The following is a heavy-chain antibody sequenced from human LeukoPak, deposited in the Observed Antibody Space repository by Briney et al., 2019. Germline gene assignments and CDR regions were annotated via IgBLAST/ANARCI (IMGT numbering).Heavy chain of an antibody. J-gene: IGHJ6*03. D-gene: IGHD3-9*01. CDR1: GYTFTGYH. V-gene: IGHV1-2*02. CDR3: AREDWIYDILTGSSQYYYYYYMDV. Sequence: ASVKVPCKASGYTFTGYHMHWVRQAPGQGLEWMGWINPNSGGTNYAQKFQGRVTMTRDTSISTAYMELSRLRSDDTAVYYCAREDWIYDILTGSSQYYYYYYMDVWGKGTTVTVSS. CDR2: INPNSGGT.